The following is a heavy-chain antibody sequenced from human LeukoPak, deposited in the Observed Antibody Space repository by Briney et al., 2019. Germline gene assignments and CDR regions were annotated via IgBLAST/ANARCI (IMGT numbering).Heavy chain of an antibody. V-gene: IGHV3-21*01. CDR1: GFTFSSYS. D-gene: IGHD3-22*01. CDR2: ISSSSSYI. J-gene: IGHJ3*02. Sequence: AGGSLRLSCAASGFTFSSYSMNWVRQAPGKGLEWVSSISSSSSYIYYADSVKGRFTISRDNAKNSLYLQMNSLRAEDTAVYYCASPFDYYDSSGYYGVDIWGQGTMVTVSS. CDR3: ASPFDYYDSSGYYGVDI.